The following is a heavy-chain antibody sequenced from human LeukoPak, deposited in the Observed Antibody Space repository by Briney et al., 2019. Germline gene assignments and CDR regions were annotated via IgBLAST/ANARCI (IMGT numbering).Heavy chain of an antibody. CDR3: AKSSGYYYMWLDP. CDR1: GFTFDDYA. Sequence: DPGRSLRLSCAASGFTFDDYAMHWVRQAPGKGLEWVSGISWNSGSIGYADSVKGRFTISRDNAKNSLYLQMNSLRAEDTALYYCAKSSGYYYMWLDPWGQGTLVTVSS. J-gene: IGHJ5*02. CDR2: ISWNSGSI. V-gene: IGHV3-9*01. D-gene: IGHD3-22*01.